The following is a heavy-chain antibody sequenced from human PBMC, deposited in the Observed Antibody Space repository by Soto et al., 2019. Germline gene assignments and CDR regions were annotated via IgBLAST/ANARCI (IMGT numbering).Heavy chain of an antibody. CDR1: GGSMSSGGYS. V-gene: IGHV4-30-2*01. CDR2: IYHSGST. CDR3: ARYLLGYCSSTSCYEKYYFDY. Sequence: SETLSLTCAVSGGSMSSGGYSWSWIRQPPGKGLEWIGYIYHSGSTYYNPSLKSRVTISVDRSKNQFSLKLSSVTAADTAVYYCARYLLGYCSSTSCYEKYYFDYWGQGTLVTVSS. J-gene: IGHJ4*02. D-gene: IGHD2-2*01.